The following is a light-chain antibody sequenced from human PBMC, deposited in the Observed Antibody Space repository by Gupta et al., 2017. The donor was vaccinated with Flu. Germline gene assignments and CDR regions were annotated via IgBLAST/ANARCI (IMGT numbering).Light chain of an antibody. Sequence: QSVLTLPPSVSAPPGQKATISCSGGNINIGTNYVCWYQQFPVTAPSRLIYDNNKRPSGIPDRCSGSKSGTSASLGIAGVQTGDEADYYCGTWDSSLTGGFYVFGTGTSVTVL. J-gene: IGLJ1*01. V-gene: IGLV1-51*01. CDR3: GTWDSSLTGGFYV. CDR1: NINIGTNY. CDR2: DNN.